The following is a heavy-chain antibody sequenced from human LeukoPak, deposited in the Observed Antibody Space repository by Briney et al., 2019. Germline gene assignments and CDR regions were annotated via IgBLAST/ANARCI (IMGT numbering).Heavy chain of an antibody. CDR1: GYTFTSCG. CDR2: ISAYNGNT. V-gene: IGHV1-18*01. J-gene: IGHJ5*02. Sequence: GASVKVSCKASGYTFTSCGISWVRQAPGQGLEWMGWISAYNGNTNYAQKLQGRVTMTTDTSTSTAYMELRSLRSDDTAMYYCARDVSLPRWFDPWGQGTLVTVSS. CDR3: ARDVSLPRWFDP.